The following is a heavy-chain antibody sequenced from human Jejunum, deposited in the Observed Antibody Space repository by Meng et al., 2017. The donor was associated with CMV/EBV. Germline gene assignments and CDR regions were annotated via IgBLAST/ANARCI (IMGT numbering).Heavy chain of an antibody. CDR2: IWYDGSNK. CDR1: GFTFSSYG. V-gene: IGHV3-33*06. D-gene: IGHD5-18*01. Sequence: SGFTFSSYGMYWVRQAPGKGLEWVAGIWYDGSNKYYADSVKGRFTISRDNSKNTLYLQMNSLRVEDTAVYYCAKDWDAGYSYGYSADYWGQGTLVTVSS. J-gene: IGHJ4*02. CDR3: AKDWDAGYSYGYSADY.